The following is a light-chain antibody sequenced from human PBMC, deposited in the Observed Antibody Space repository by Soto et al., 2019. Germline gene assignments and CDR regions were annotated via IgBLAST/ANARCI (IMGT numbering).Light chain of an antibody. J-gene: IGKJ5*01. Sequence: EIAMTQSPASLSVSPGERATLSCRASQSVSTTLAWYQQKPGQAPRLLMYGASTRAIGIPARFTGGGSGTEFTLTINSLQPEDLTFYYCQQYDSWPITFGQGTRLEIK. CDR2: GAS. CDR1: QSVSTT. V-gene: IGKV3-15*01. CDR3: QQYDSWPIT.